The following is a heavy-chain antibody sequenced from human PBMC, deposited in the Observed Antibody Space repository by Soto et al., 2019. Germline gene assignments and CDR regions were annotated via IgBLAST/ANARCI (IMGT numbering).Heavy chain of an antibody. Sequence: SETLSLTCTVSGCSTSSSIYYWGWIRQAPGKGLEWIGSIYYSGSTSYNPSLKSRLTISVDTSKNQFSLRLSSVTATDTAVYYCASGYCSGGSCFSIAYYYMDVWGKGTTVT. J-gene: IGHJ6*03. CDR2: IYYSGST. D-gene: IGHD2-15*01. CDR1: GCSTSSSIYY. V-gene: IGHV4-39*01. CDR3: ASGYCSGGSCFSIAYYYMDV.